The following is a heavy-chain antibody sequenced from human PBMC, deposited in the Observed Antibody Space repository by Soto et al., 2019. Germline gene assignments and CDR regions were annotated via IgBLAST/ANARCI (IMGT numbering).Heavy chain of an antibody. CDR1: GFTFSSYW. Sequence: GVSLRLSCAASGFTFSSYWMSWVRQAPGKGLEWVANIKQDGSEKYYVDSVKGRFTISRDNAKNSLYLQMNSLRAEDTAVYYCAIQGNDYGPPAGYWGQGTLVTVSS. J-gene: IGHJ4*02. CDR2: IKQDGSEK. D-gene: IGHD4-17*01. CDR3: AIQGNDYGPPAGY. V-gene: IGHV3-7*01.